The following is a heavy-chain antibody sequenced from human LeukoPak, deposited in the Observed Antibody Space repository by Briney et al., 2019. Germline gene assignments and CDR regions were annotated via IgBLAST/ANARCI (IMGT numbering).Heavy chain of an antibody. J-gene: IGHJ3*02. D-gene: IGHD3-16*01. V-gene: IGHV3-21*01. Sequence: GGSLRLSCAASGFTFSSYSMNWVRQAPGKGLEWVSSISSSSGYIYYADSVKGRFTISRDKAKNSMYLQMNSLRAEDTAVYYCARLNAKLGAFDIWGQGTMVTVSS. CDR2: ISSSSGYI. CDR3: ARLNAKLGAFDI. CDR1: GFTFSSYS.